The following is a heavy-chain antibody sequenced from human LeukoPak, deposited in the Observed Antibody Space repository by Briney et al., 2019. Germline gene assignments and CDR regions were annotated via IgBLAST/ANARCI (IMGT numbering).Heavy chain of an antibody. CDR2: ITPIFGTA. D-gene: IGHD2-2*01. CDR1: GGTFSSYA. J-gene: IGHJ4*02. CDR3: ASQREDIVVVPAAAWTY. V-gene: IGHV1-69*05. Sequence: ASVKVSCKASGGTFSSYAISWVRQAPGQGLEWMGGITPIFGTANYAQKFQGRVTITTDESTSTAYVELSSLRSEDTAVYYCASQREDIVVVPAAAWTYWGQGTLVTVSP.